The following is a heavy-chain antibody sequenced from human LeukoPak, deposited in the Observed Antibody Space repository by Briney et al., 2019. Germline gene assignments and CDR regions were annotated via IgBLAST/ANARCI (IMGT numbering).Heavy chain of an antibody. CDR3: AKDRNIVIIPAAIEGFDY. Sequence: GGSLRLSCAASGFNFSTYGIEWVRQAPGKGLEWVAVIWNDGSKKLYADCVKGRFTISRDNDKSVVYLQMNTLRVDDTAVYYCAKDRNIVIIPAAIEGFDYWGLGTLVTVSS. J-gene: IGHJ4*02. CDR2: IWNDGSKK. V-gene: IGHV3-33*06. CDR1: GFNFSTYG. D-gene: IGHD2-2*01.